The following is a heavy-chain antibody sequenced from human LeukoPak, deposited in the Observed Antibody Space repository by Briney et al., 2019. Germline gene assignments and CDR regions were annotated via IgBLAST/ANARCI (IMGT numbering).Heavy chain of an antibody. CDR3: ARDLCKGYHNWFDP. CDR2: IYPGDSDT. V-gene: IGHV5-51*01. J-gene: IGHJ5*02. D-gene: IGHD5-18*01. Sequence: GESLKTSCKGSGYSFTSYWIGWVRPMPGKGLEWMGIIYPGDSDTRYSPSFQGQVTISADKSISTAYLQWSSLKASDTAMYDCARDLCKGYHNWFDPWGQGTLVTVSS. CDR1: GYSFTSYW.